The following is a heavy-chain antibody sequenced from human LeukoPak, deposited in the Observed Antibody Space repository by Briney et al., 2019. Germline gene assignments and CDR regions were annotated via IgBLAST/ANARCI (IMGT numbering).Heavy chain of an antibody. CDR2: ISGSGGST. D-gene: IGHD3-22*01. CDR1: GFTFSSYA. CDR3: AKALRYYYDSSVYYYFDY. Sequence: GGSLRLSCAASGFTFSSYAMSWVRQAPGKGLEWVSAISGSGGSTYYADSVKGRFTISRDNSKNTLYLQMNSLRAEDMAVYYCAKALRYYYDSSVYYYFDYWGQGTLVTVSS. V-gene: IGHV3-23*01. J-gene: IGHJ4*02.